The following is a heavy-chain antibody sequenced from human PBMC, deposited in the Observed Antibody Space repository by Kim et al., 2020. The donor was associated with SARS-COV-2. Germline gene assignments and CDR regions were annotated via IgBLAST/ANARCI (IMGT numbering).Heavy chain of an antibody. CDR2: INHSGST. V-gene: IGHV4-34*01. CDR3: ARPNDFYVWGSYRYFAFDI. CDR1: GGSFSGYY. D-gene: IGHD3-16*02. Sequence: SETLSLTCAVYGGSFSGYYWSWIRQPPGKGLEWIGEINHSGSTNYNPSLKSRVTISVDTSKNQFSLKLSSVTAADTAVYYCARPNDFYVWGSYRYFAFDIWGQGTMVTVSS. J-gene: IGHJ3*02.